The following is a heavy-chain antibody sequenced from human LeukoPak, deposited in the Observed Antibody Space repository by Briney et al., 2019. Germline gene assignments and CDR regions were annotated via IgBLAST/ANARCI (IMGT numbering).Heavy chain of an antibody. CDR3: ARAVVAVAGRGYYFDY. J-gene: IGHJ4*02. CDR1: GGTFSSYA. Sequence: SVKVSCKASGGTFSSYAISWMRQAPGQGLEWMGGIIPIFGTANYAQKFQGRVTITADESTSTAYMELSSLRSEDTAVYYCARAVVAVAGRGYYFDYWGQGTLVTVSS. D-gene: IGHD6-19*01. CDR2: IIPIFGTA. V-gene: IGHV1-69*01.